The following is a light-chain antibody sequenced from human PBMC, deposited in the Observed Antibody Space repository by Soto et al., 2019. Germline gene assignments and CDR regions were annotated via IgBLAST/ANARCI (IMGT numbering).Light chain of an antibody. CDR3: QQYSYYRT. Sequence: IQLTQSPSSLSASVGDTVTIICRASEDINLFLNWYQQHPRKAPQVLIYAASYLQRGVPSRFSGSGSGTEFTLTISSLQPDDSATYYCQQYSYYRTFGQGTKVDIK. J-gene: IGKJ1*01. CDR1: EDINLF. CDR2: AAS. V-gene: IGKV1-5*02.